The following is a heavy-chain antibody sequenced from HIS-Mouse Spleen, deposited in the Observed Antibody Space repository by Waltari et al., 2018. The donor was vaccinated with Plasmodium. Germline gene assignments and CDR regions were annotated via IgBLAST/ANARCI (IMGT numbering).Heavy chain of an antibody. CDR2: IYYSGST. CDR1: GGSISRYY. J-gene: IGHJ4*02. Sequence: QVQLQESGPGLVKPSETLSLTCTVSGGSISRYYWSWIRQPPGKGLEWIGYIYYSGSTNYNPSLKSRVTISVDTSKNQFSLKLSSVTAADTAVYYCARAREVGATFDYWGQGTLVTVSS. D-gene: IGHD1-26*01. V-gene: IGHV4-59*01. CDR3: ARAREVGATFDY.